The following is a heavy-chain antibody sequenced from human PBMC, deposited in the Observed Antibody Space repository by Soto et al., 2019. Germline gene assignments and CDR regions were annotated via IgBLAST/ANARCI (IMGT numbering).Heavy chain of an antibody. CDR2: IKSKTDGGTT. CDR1: GGSISSSSYY. Sequence: LHLQESGPGLVKPSETLSLTCTVSGGSISSSSYYWGWIRQPPGKGLEWIGRIKSKTDGGTTDYAAPVKGRFTISRDDSKNTLYLQMNSLKTEDTAVYYCTTCITIFGVVPTWGQGTLVTVSS. V-gene: IGHV3-15*01. D-gene: IGHD3-3*01. CDR3: TTCITIFGVVPT. J-gene: IGHJ5*02.